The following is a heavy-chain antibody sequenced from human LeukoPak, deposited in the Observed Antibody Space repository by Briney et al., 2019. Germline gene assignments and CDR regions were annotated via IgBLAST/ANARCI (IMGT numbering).Heavy chain of an antibody. V-gene: IGHV4-30-4*01. J-gene: IGHJ4*02. D-gene: IGHD3-10*01. CDR1: GGSISSGDYY. CDR3: ARVRTDGSGSYYNLLFDY. CDR2: IYYSGST. Sequence: PSETLSLTCTVSGGSISSGDYYWSWIRQPPGKGLEWIGYIYYSGSTYYNPSLKSRVTISVDTSKNQFSLKLSSVTAADTAVYYCARVRTDGSGSYYNLLFDYWGQGTLVTVSS.